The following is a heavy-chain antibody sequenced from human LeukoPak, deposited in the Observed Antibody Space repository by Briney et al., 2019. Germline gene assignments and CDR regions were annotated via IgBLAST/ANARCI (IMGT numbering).Heavy chain of an antibody. Sequence: GASVKVSCKASGYTFTSYDINWVRQATGQGLEWMGWMNPNSGNTGYAQKFQGRVTIIRNTSISTAYMELSSLRSEDTAVYYCARGPIYDFWSGYSPQIYDYWGQGTLVTVSS. J-gene: IGHJ4*02. CDR1: GYTFTSYD. CDR3: ARGPIYDFWSGYSPQIYDY. CDR2: MNPNSGNT. D-gene: IGHD3-3*01. V-gene: IGHV1-8*03.